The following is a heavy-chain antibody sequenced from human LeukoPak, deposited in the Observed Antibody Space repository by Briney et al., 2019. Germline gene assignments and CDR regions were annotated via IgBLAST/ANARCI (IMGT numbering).Heavy chain of an antibody. D-gene: IGHD3-3*01. Sequence: SETLSLTCAVYGGSFSGYYWSWIRQPPGMGLEWIGEINHSGSTNYNPSLKSRVTISVDTSKNQFSLKLSSVTAADTAVYYCARSPPYDFWSGYYIGYYFDYWGQGTLVTVSS. CDR3: ARSPPYDFWSGYYIGYYFDY. CDR1: GGSFSGYY. V-gene: IGHV4-34*01. J-gene: IGHJ4*02. CDR2: INHSGST.